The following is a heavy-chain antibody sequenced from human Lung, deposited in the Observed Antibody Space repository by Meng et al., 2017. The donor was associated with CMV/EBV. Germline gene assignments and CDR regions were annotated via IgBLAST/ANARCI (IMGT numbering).Heavy chain of an antibody. J-gene: IGHJ4*02. CDR2: IKTSTGDT. CDR1: GYTFNDYW. Sequence: QAQLVQAGVEVKKPGTSVKLSCKTSGYTFNDYWIHWVRQAPGQGLEWMGRIKTSTGDTSYAQKFRGRLTVTRDTPISTVYMEVNSLTSDDTAVYYCTREGFDYWGQGALVTVSS. CDR3: TREGFDY. V-gene: IGHV1-2*06.